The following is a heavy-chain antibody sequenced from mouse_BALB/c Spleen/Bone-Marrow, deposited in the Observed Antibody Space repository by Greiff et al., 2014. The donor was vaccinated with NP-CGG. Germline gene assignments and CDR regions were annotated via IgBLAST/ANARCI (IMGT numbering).Heavy chain of an antibody. CDR2: IYPGDGDT. J-gene: IGHJ1*01. CDR1: GYTFTSYW. CDR3: ARYYYGSSYEYFDV. Sequence: VQLQQSGAELARPGAPVKLSCKASGYTFTSYWMQWVKQRPGQGLEWIGAIYPGDGDTRYTQKFKGKATLTADKSSSTAYMQLSSLASEDSAVYYCARYYYGSSYEYFDVWGAGTTVTVSS. V-gene: IGHV1-87*01. D-gene: IGHD1-1*01.